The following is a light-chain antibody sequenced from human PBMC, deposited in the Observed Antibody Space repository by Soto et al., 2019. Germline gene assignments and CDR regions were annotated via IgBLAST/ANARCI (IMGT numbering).Light chain of an antibody. CDR1: PRVSSSY. J-gene: IGKJ2*01. V-gene: IGKV3-20*01. CDR3: QHYGSSPYT. Sequence: EIVLTQSPGTLSLSPGERVTLSCRASPRVSSSYLAWYQQKPGQAPRLLFYGASRRATGIPDRFSGCQSGTDFTLTVSRLEPEDFAVYFCQHYGSSPYTFGQGTKLEI. CDR2: GAS.